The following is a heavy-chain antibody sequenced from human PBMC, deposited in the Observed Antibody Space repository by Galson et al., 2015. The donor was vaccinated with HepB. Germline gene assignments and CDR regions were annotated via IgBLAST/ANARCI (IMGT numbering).Heavy chain of an antibody. CDR2: INHSGST. CDR3: ARGRASGWYWFPSDH. J-gene: IGHJ4*02. Sequence: ETLSLTCAVYGGSFSGYYWSWIRQPPGKGLEWIGEINHSGSTNYNPSLKSRVTISVDTSKNQFSLKLSSVTAADTAVYYCARGRASGWYWFPSDHWGQGTLVTVSS. CDR1: GGSFSGYY. V-gene: IGHV4-34*01. D-gene: IGHD6-19*01.